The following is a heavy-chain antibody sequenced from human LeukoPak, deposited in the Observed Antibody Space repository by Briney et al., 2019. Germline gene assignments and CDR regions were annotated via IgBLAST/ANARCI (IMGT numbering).Heavy chain of an antibody. CDR2: MNPNSGNT. J-gene: IGHJ6*03. CDR1: GYTFTSYD. D-gene: IGHD5-12*01. V-gene: IGHV1-8*01. Sequence: ASVTVSCTASGYTFTSYDINWVRQAPGQGLEGMGWMNPNSGNTGYAQKFQGRVTMTRNTSISTAYMELSSLRSEDTAVYYWARGHNIVATISHYYYYMDVWGKGTTVTVSS. CDR3: ARGHNIVATISHYYYYMDV.